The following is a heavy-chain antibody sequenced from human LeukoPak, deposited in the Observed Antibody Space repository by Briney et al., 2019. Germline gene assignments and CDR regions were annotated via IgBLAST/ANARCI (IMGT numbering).Heavy chain of an antibody. J-gene: IGHJ3*02. D-gene: IGHD3-22*01. CDR3: ARISEEYYYDSRPLHAFDI. CDR1: GFTFSSYA. Sequence: PGGSLRLSCAASGFTFSSYAMHWVRQAPGKGLEWVAVISYDGSNKYYADSVKGRFTISRDNSKNTLYLQMNSLRAEDTAVYYCARISEEYYYDSRPLHAFDIWGQGTMVTVSS. V-gene: IGHV3-30-3*01. CDR2: ISYDGSNK.